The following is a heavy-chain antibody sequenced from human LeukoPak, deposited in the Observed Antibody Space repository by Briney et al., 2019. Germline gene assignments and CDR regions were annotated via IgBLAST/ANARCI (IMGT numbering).Heavy chain of an antibody. D-gene: IGHD6-19*01. Sequence: GGSLRLSCVASGITFSNSWMGWARQAPGKGLEWVADIKEDDSQKNYVDSVKGRFTISRDNAKSSLYLQMNSLKVDDTAAYYCGRGSGWIFDLWGQGTLVTVSS. J-gene: IGHJ4*02. CDR3: GRGSGWIFDL. V-gene: IGHV3-7*01. CDR2: IKEDDSQK. CDR1: GITFSNSW.